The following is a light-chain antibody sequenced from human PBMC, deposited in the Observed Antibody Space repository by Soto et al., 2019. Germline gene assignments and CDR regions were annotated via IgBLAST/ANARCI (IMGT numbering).Light chain of an antibody. V-gene: IGKV1-5*03. CDR1: QSISSW. CDR3: QQYNSLYT. Sequence: DIPMTQSPSTLSASVGDRVTITCRASQSISSWLAWYQQKPGKAHQLLIYKASSLESGVPSRFSGSGSATEFTLTISSLQPDDFAAHYCQQYNSLYTFGQRTKLEIK. J-gene: IGKJ2*01. CDR2: KAS.